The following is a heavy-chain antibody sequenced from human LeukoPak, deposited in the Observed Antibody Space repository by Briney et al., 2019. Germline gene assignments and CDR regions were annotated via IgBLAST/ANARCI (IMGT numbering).Heavy chain of an antibody. D-gene: IGHD4-11*01. Sequence: PSETLSLTCAVYGGSFSGYYWSWIRQPPAKGLEWIGEINHSGSTNYNPSLKSRVTISVDTSKNQFSLKLSSVTAADTAVYYCAREVTVTTRYNWFDPWGQGTLVTVPS. CDR3: AREVTVTTRYNWFDP. CDR1: GGSFSGYY. V-gene: IGHV4-34*01. J-gene: IGHJ5*02. CDR2: INHSGST.